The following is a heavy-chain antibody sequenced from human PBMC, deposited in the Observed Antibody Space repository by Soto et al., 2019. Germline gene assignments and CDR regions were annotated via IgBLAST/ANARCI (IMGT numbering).Heavy chain of an antibody. J-gene: IGHJ5*02. V-gene: IGHV4-59*01. CDR3: ARDLGYGGNYNWFDP. D-gene: IGHD2-21*02. CDR2: ISYSGST. CDR1: GGSISSYY. Sequence: PSETLSLTCTVSGGSISSYYWSWIRQPPGKGLEWIGYISYSGSTNYNPSLKSRVTISVDTSKNQFSLKLSSVTAADTAVYYCARDLGYGGNYNWFDPWGQGTLVTVSS.